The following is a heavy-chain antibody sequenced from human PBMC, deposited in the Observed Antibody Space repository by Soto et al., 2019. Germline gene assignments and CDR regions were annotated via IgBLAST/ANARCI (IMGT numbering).Heavy chain of an antibody. V-gene: IGHV3-30*18. D-gene: IGHD3-3*01. Sequence: PGGSLRLSCAASGFTFSSYGMHWVRQAPGKGLEWVAVISYDGSNKYYADSVKGRFTISRDNSKNTLYLQMNSLRAEDTAVYYCAKFAIFGVVMEYYFDYWGQGTLVTVSS. CDR1: GFTFSSYG. CDR2: ISYDGSNK. CDR3: AKFAIFGVVMEYYFDY. J-gene: IGHJ4*02.